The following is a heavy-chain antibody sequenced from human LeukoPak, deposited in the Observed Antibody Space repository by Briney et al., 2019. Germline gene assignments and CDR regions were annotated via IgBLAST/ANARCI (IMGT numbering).Heavy chain of an antibody. D-gene: IGHD1-26*01. V-gene: IGHV3-66*04. Sequence: GGSLRLSCAASRFTVSSNYMSWVRQAPGKGLQWVSVIYTDSTTYYANSVKGRFTISRDNSKNTLYLQMNSLRADDTAVYYCAKPPGSYSFYSYMDVWGQGTTVTVSS. CDR1: RFTVSSNY. J-gene: IGHJ6*02. CDR3: AKPPGSYSFYSYMDV. CDR2: IYTDSTT.